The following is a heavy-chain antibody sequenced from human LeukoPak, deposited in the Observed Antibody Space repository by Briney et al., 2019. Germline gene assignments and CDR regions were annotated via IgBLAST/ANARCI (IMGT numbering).Heavy chain of an antibody. V-gene: IGHV1-3*01. J-gene: IGHJ4*02. Sequence: ASVKVSCKASGYTFISYAMHWVRQAPGQRLEWMGWINAGKGNTKYSQKFQGRVTITRDTSASTAYMELSSLRSEDTAVYYRVRGGYGGPSNYWGQGTLVTVSS. CDR1: GYTFISYA. CDR2: INAGKGNT. CDR3: VRGGYGGPSNY. D-gene: IGHD4-23*01.